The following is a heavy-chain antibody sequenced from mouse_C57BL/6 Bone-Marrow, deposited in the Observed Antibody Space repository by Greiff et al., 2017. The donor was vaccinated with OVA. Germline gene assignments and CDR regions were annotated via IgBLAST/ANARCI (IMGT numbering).Heavy chain of an antibody. CDR1: GYTFTSYW. Sequence: VQLQQPGAELVRPGSSVKLSCKASGYTFTSYWMHWVKQRPIQGLEWIGNIDPSDSETHYNQKFKDKATLTVDKSSSTAYMQLSSLTSEDSAVYYCARSGPRLYFDYWGKGTTLTVSS. CDR2: IDPSDSET. V-gene: IGHV1-52*01. CDR3: ARSGPRLYFDY. J-gene: IGHJ2*01.